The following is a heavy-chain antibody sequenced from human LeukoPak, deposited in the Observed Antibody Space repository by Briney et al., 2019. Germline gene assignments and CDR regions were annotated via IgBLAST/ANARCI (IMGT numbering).Heavy chain of an antibody. CDR1: GFTFSSYA. CDR3: GRVRYFDY. V-gene: IGHV3-30-3*01. J-gene: IGHJ4*02. Sequence: GGSLRLSCAASGFTFSSYAMHWVRQAPGKGLEWVAVISYDGSNKYYADSVKGRFTISRDNSKNTLYLQMNSLRAEDTAVYYCGRVRYFDYWGQGTLVTVSS. CDR2: ISYDGSNK.